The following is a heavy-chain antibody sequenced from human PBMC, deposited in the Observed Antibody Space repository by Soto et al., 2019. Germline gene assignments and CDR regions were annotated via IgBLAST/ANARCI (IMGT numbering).Heavy chain of an antibody. Sequence: SETLSLTCAVYGRSISDYSWTWIRQPPGKGLEWIGEINNSGSTNYNPSLKSRVTISVDTSKNQFSLQLNSVTAADTALYYCARFSGSYYYAMDVWGQGSTVTVSS. CDR1: GRSISDYS. D-gene: IGHD6-19*01. J-gene: IGHJ6*02. CDR3: ARFSGSYYYAMDV. CDR2: INNSGST. V-gene: IGHV4-34*01.